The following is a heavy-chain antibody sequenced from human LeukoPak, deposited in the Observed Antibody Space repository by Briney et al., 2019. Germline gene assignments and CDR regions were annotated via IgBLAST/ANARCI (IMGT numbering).Heavy chain of an antibody. J-gene: IGHJ5*02. CDR3: ARGPWGWFDP. CDR2: ISHSGST. V-gene: IGHV4-34*01. Sequence: PSETLSLTCAVYGGSFSGYYWSWIRQPPGKGLEWIGEISHSGSTNYNPSLKSRVTISVDTSKNQFSLKLSSVTAADTAVYYCARGPWGWFDPWGQGTLVTVSS. CDR1: GGSFSGYY. D-gene: IGHD7-27*01.